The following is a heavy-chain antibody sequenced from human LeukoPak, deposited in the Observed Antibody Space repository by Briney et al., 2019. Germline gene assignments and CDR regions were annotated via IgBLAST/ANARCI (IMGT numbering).Heavy chain of an antibody. CDR3: ARGMGFLEWLPIDY. CDR2: IYYSGST. CDR1: GGSISSGDYY. Sequence: SETLSLTCTVSGGSISSGDYYRSWIRQPPGKGLEWIGYIYYSGSTYYNPSLKSRVTISVDTSKNQFSLKLSSVTAADTAVYYCARGMGFLEWLPIDYWGQGTLVTVSS. J-gene: IGHJ4*02. D-gene: IGHD3-3*01. V-gene: IGHV4-30-4*08.